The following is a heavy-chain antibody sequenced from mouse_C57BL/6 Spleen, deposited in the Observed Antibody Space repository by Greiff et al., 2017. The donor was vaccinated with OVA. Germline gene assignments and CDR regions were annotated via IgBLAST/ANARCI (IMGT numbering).Heavy chain of an antibody. CDR3: GRHGPSYYAMDY. Sequence: VQLQQSGAELVKPGASVKLSCKASGYTFTEYTIHWVKQRSGQGLEWIGWFYTGSGSIKYNEKLKDKATFTADKSSSRVYMELSRLTYDDAAVNFYGRHGPSYYAMDYWGQGTSVTVAS. CDR1: GYTFTEYT. J-gene: IGHJ4*01. V-gene: IGHV1-62-2*01. CDR2: FYTGSGSI.